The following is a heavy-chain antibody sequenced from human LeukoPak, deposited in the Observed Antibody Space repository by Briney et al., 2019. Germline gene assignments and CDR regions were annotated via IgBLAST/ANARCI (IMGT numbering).Heavy chain of an antibody. CDR3: SRNRTSWSFDL. CDR1: GDSISSGYY. Sequence: SETLSLTCDVSGDSISSGYYWGWIRQPPGKGLEWIGTIYHSGSTYYNPSLKSRVTISADTSKNQFSLTLNSVTAADPAVYYCSRNRTSWSFDLWGRCTLVT. D-gene: IGHD1-14*01. J-gene: IGHJ2*01. CDR2: IYHSGST. V-gene: IGHV4-38-2*01.